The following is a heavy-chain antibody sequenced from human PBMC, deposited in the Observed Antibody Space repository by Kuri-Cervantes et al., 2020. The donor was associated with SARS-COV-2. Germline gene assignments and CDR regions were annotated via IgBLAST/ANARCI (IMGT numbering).Heavy chain of an antibody. CDR2: INPSGGST. V-gene: IGHV1-46*01. CDR1: GNTFTSYY. Sequence: ASVKVSCKASGNTFTSYYMHWVRQAPGQGLEWMGIINPSGGSTSYAQKFQGRVTMTRDTSTSTVYMELSSLRSEDTAVYYCAREGSLVPKDYYYGMDVWGQGTLVTVSS. CDR3: AREGSLVPKDYYYGMDV. J-gene: IGHJ6*02.